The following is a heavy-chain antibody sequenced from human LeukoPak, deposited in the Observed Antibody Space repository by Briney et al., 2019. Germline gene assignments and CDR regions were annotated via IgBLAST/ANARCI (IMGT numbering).Heavy chain of an antibody. CDR3: ARVQFFGTNSEAFDI. J-gene: IGHJ3*02. D-gene: IGHD3-3*01. V-gene: IGHV3-53*01. Sequence: SGGSLRLSCAASGFTVSNTFVTWGRQAPGKGREWDSIIYTGGTKHYADSVRGRFTNSRDDSKNTLYLQMNSLRAEDTAVYYCARVQFFGTNSEAFDIWGRGTMVTVSS. CDR2: IYTGGTK. CDR1: GFTVSNTF.